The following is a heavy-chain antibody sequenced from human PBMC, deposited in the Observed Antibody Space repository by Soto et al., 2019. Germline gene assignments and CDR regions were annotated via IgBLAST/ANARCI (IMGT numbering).Heavy chain of an antibody. Sequence: PSETLSLTCAVSGYSISSGYFWGWIRQPPGKGLEWIGSIYHSGSTYYNPSLKSRVTISVDTSKNQFSLKLSSVTAADTAVYYCAREYSSSGDFGFDPWGQGTMVTVCS. CDR3: AREYSSSGDFGFDP. CDR1: GYSISSGYF. V-gene: IGHV4-38-2*01. D-gene: IGHD6-6*01. J-gene: IGHJ5*02. CDR2: IYHSGST.